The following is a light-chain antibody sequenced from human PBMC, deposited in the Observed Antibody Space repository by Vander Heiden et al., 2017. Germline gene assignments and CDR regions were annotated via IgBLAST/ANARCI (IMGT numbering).Light chain of an antibody. CDR3: QQSDSTRQT. V-gene: IGKV1-39*01. CDR2: AAS. J-gene: IGKJ1*01. Sequence: DIQMTQSPSSLSASVGDRVTITCRASQSISSYLNWYQQKPGKAPKLLIYAASSLQSGVPSRFSGSGSGTDFTLTISSLQPEDFATYYCQQSDSTRQTFGQRTKVEIK. CDR1: QSISSY.